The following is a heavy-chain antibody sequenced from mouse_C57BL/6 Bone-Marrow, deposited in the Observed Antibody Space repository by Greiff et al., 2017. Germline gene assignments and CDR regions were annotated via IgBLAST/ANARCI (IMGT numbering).Heavy chain of an antibody. Sequence: QVQLKESGPGLVQPSQSLSITCTVSGFSLTSYGVHWVRQSPGKGLEWLGVIWRGGSTDYNAAFMSRLSITQDNSKSQVFFKMNSLQADDTAIYYCAKRRYYYGSSYYAMDYCGQGTSVTVSS. J-gene: IGHJ4*01. V-gene: IGHV2-5*01. D-gene: IGHD1-1*01. CDR3: AKRRYYYGSSYYAMDY. CDR2: IWRGGST. CDR1: GFSLTSYG.